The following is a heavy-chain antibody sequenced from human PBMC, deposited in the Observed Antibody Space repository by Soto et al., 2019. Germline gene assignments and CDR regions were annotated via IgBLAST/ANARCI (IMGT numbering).Heavy chain of an antibody. D-gene: IGHD4-17*01. CDR2: ISGSGDST. CDR1: GFTFSSYA. CDR3: AKERTTTFWYFDL. Sequence: EVQLLESGGGLVQPGGSLRLSCAASGFTFSSYAMCWVRQSPGKGLEWVSAISGSGDSTYYADSAKGRFTISRDNSKNTLYLQLNSLRAEDTAIYYCAKERTTTFWYFDLWGRGTLVIVSS. J-gene: IGHJ2*01. V-gene: IGHV3-23*01.